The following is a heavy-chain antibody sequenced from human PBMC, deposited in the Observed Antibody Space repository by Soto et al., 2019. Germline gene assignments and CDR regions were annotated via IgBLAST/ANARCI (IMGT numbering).Heavy chain of an antibody. D-gene: IGHD3-9*01. CDR1: GGSVSSSNYY. V-gene: IGHV4-39*01. Sequence: QLQLQESGPGLVKPSETLSLTCIVSGGSVSSSNYYWGWVRQSPGKGLEWIGSIYYSGNTYYNPSLESRVTISVDKSNNEFSLKVISLTAAYTAVYYCARLEGLATISYYFDFWGQGSLVTVSS. J-gene: IGHJ4*02. CDR2: IYYSGNT. CDR3: ARLEGLATISYYFDF.